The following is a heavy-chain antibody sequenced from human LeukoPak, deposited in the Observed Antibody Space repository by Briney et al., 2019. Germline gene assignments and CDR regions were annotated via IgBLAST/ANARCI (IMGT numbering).Heavy chain of an antibody. J-gene: IGHJ6*02. V-gene: IGHV3-30-3*01. Sequence: GGSLRLSCAASGFTFSSYAMHWVRQAPGKGLEWGAVISYDGSKKYYADSVKGRFTISRDNSNNTLYLQMTRLTADDTPVYYCPRHLTDIVVVPAATYYYYGMDLWAQGTTVTVSS. CDR2: ISYDGSKK. CDR1: GFTFSSYA. CDR3: PRHLTDIVVVPAATYYYYGMDL. D-gene: IGHD2-2*01.